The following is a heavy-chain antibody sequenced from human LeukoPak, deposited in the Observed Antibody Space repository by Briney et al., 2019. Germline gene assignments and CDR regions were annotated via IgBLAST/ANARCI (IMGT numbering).Heavy chain of an antibody. J-gene: IGHJ4*02. CDR1: GYTFTNYW. Sequence: GESLKISCKGSGYTFTNYWISWVRQMPGKRLEWMGRIDPSDSYTNYNPSFRGHITISADKSSSTAYLHWSSLKASDTAMYFCARQYGGYDYYFDYWGQGILVTVSS. D-gene: IGHD5-12*01. V-gene: IGHV5-10-1*01. CDR2: IDPSDSYT. CDR3: ARQYGGYDYYFDY.